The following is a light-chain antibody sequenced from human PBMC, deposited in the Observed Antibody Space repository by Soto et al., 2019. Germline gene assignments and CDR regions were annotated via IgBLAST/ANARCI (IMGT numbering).Light chain of an antibody. CDR2: GAS. CDR1: QSLGNR. V-gene: IGKV3-15*01. J-gene: IGKJ4*01. CDR3: QQYNNWPLT. Sequence: EVVMTQSPATLSVSPGERAALSCRASQSLGNRLAWYQQKPGQAPRLLIYGASTTATGIPGRFSGSGSGTEFTLTVSSLQPEDFAVYFCQQYNNWPLTFGGGTKVEIK.